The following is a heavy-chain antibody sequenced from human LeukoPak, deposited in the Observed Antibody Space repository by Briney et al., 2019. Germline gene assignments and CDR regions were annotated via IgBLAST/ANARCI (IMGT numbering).Heavy chain of an antibody. CDR3: SRRLHYYDSSGYYYLTYFDC. V-gene: IGHV3-49*03. Sequence: GGSLRLSCTASGFSFGDYAMSWFRQAPGKGLEWIGFIRSKAYGGTTEYAASVKGRFTISRDDSKSIAYLQMSSLKTEDTAVYYCSRRLHYYDSSGYYYLTYFDCWGQGTLVTVSS. CDR1: GFSFGDYA. CDR2: IRSKAYGGTT. J-gene: IGHJ4*02. D-gene: IGHD3-22*01.